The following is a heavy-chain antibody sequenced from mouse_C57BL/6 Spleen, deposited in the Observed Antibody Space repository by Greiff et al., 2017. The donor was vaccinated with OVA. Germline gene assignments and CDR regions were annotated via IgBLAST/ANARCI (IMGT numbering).Heavy chain of an antibody. CDR2: IHPNSGST. V-gene: IGHV1-64*01. J-gene: IGHJ4*01. Sequence: VQLQQPGAELVKPGASVKLSCKASGYTFTSYWMHWVKQRPGQGLEWIGMIHPNSGSTNYNEKFKSKATLTVDKSSSTAYMQLSSLTSEDSAVYYCARWYANGAMDYWGQGTSVTVSS. CDR3: ARWYANGAMDY. CDR1: GYTFTSYW. D-gene: IGHD1-1*02.